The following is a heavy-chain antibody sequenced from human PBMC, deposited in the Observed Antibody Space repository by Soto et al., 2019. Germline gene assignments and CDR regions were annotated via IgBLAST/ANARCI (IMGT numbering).Heavy chain of an antibody. D-gene: IGHD2-8*02. CDR3: ASSVLVTSTMNYFDL. Sequence: PAECRKISCQAYVYSCCNFWRACVRHMPEEGLEWLAIIYPDDHDTRYSPSFLGQVTTSADKSINPTYLQWSSLKASDTAIYFCASSVLVTSTMNYFDLWGQGTLVTVS. CDR1: VYSCCNFW. V-gene: IGHV5-51*01. J-gene: IGHJ4*02. CDR2: IYPDDHDT.